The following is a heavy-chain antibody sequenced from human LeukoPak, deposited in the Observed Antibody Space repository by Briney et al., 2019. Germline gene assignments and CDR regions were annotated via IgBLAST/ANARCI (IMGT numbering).Heavy chain of an antibody. J-gene: IGHJ5*02. CDR2: INPNSGNT. D-gene: IGHD6-13*01. Sequence: GASVKVSCKASGYTFTSYDINWVRQATGQGLEWMGWINPNSGNTGYAQKFQGRVTMTRNTSISTAYMELSSLRSEDTAVYYCARVEEQQLVGINWFDPWGQGTLVTVSS. CDR3: ARVEEQQLVGINWFDP. CDR1: GYTFTSYD. V-gene: IGHV1-8*01.